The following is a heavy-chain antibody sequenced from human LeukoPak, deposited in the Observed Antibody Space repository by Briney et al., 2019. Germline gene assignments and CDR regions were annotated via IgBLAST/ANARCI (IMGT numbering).Heavy chain of an antibody. D-gene: IGHD6-13*01. V-gene: IGHV4-34*01. J-gene: IGHJ4*02. CDR1: GGSFSGYY. CDR3: ARAGSAKRKYSSSWYRC. Sequence: SETLSLTCAVYGGSFSGYYWSWIRQPPGKGLEWIGEINHSGSTNYNPSLKSRVTISVDTSKNQFSLKLSSVTAADTAVYYCARAGSAKRKYSSSWYRCWGQGTLVTVSS. CDR2: INHSGST.